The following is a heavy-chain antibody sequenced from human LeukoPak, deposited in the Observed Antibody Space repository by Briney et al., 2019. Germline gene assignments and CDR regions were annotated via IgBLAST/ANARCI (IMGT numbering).Heavy chain of an antibody. D-gene: IGHD3-3*01. Sequence: SETLSLTCTVSGGSISSSSYYWGWIRQPPGKGLEWIGSIYYSGSTYYNLPLKSRVTISVDTSKNQFSLKLSSVTAADTAVYYCASLPRITIFGVVHWGQGTLVTVSS. CDR2: IYYSGST. CDR1: GGSISSSSYY. J-gene: IGHJ4*02. V-gene: IGHV4-39*01. CDR3: ASLPRITIFGVVH.